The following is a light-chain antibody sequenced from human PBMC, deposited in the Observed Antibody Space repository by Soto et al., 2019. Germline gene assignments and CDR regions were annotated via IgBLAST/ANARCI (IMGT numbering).Light chain of an antibody. CDR2: RAS. J-gene: IGKJ5*01. CDR1: QSVSDN. CDR3: QQYNSWPIT. Sequence: MTKSPETLSVSTGERVTLSCRASQSVSDNLAWYQQKPGQGPRLLVYRASTRTLGIPARFSGSESGTEFTLTISSLQSEDFAVYYCQQYNSWPITFGQGTRLEI. V-gene: IGKV3-15*01.